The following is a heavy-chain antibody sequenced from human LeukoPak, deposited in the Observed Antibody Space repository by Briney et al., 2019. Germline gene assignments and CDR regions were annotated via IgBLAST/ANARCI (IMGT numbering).Heavy chain of an antibody. D-gene: IGHD3-10*01. CDR1: GYTFTGYY. V-gene: IGHV1-2*02. CDR2: INPNSGGT. J-gene: IGHJ3*02. CDR3: ARVRGWARPADAFDI. Sequence: GASVKVSCKASGYTFTGYYMHWVRQAPGQGLEWMGWINPNSGGTNYAQKFQGRVTMTRDTSISTAYMELSRLRSDDTAVYYCARVRGWARPADAFDIWGQGTMVTVSS.